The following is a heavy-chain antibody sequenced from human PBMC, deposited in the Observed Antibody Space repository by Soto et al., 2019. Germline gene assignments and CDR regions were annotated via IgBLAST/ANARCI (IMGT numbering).Heavy chain of an antibody. CDR3: AREVAAAYDYGMDV. CDR2: IYSGGST. J-gene: IGHJ6*02. CDR1: GFTVSGNY. Sequence: GGSLRLSCAASGFTVSGNYMSWVRQSPGKGLEWVSVIYSGGSTYYADSVKGRFTISRDNSKNTLYLQMNSLRAEDTAVYYCAREVAAAYDYGMDVWGQGTTVTVSS. D-gene: IGHD6-13*01. V-gene: IGHV3-53*01.